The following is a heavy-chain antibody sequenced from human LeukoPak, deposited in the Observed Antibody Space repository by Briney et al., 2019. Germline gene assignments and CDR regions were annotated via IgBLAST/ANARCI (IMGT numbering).Heavy chain of an antibody. V-gene: IGHV1-69*13. D-gene: IGHD5-18*01. CDR3: ARDYWVKSDTAMVRLEKDYYYYGMDV. CDR1: GGTFSSYA. CDR2: IIPIFGTA. Sequence: SVKVSCKASGGTFSSYAISWVRQAPGQGLEWMGGIIPIFGTANYAQKFQGRVTITADESTSTACMELSSLRSEDTAVYYCARDYWVKSDTAMVRLEKDYYYYGMDVWGQGTTVTVSS. J-gene: IGHJ6*02.